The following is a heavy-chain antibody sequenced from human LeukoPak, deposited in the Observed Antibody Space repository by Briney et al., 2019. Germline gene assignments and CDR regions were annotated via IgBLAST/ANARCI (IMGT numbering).Heavy chain of an antibody. D-gene: IGHD5-18*01. Sequence: ASVKVSCKASGFTVTGYYMHWVRQAPGQGLEWMGWINPNSGATNYAQKFQGRVTMTRDTSISTVSTELSRLRSDDTAVYYCTRGGPEGSGYSYGSHDYWGQGTLVTVSS. CDR2: INPNSGAT. CDR1: GFTVTGYY. V-gene: IGHV1-2*02. J-gene: IGHJ4*02. CDR3: TRGGPEGSGYSYGSHDY.